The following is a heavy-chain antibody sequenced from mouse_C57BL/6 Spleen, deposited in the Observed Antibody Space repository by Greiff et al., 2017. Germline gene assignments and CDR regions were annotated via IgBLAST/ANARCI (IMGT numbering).Heavy chain of an antibody. J-gene: IGHJ1*03. CDR1: GYTFTSYW. CDR3: ARQAIGNYRYFDV. D-gene: IGHD3-2*02. Sequence: QVQLKQPGAELVKPGASVKLSCKASGYTFTSYWMHWVKQRPGQGLEWIGMIHPNSGSTNYNEKFKSKATLTVDKSSSTAYMQLSSLTSEDSAVYYCARQAIGNYRYFDVWGTGTTVTVSS. CDR2: IHPNSGST. V-gene: IGHV1-64*01.